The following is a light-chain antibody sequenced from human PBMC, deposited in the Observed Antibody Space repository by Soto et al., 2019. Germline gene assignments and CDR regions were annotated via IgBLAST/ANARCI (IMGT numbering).Light chain of an antibody. CDR2: GAS. J-gene: IGKJ4*01. CDR3: QQYNHWPPLT. V-gene: IGKV3-15*01. Sequence: EIVMTQSPATLSVSPGERATLSCRASQSVGRNLAWYQQKPGQAPRLLIYGASTRATGIPARFSGSGSGTEFTLTISSLQSEDFAIYSCQQYNHWPPLTFVGGTKLEIK. CDR1: QSVGRN.